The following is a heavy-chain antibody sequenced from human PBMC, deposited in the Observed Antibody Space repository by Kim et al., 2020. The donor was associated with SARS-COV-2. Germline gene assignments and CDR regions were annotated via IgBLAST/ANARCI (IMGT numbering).Heavy chain of an antibody. J-gene: IGHJ4*02. V-gene: IGHV4-31*03. D-gene: IGHD1-1*01. CDR1: GGSITSNGYY. CDR2: IYHSGST. Sequence: SETLSLTCTVSGGSITSNGYYWSWIRQHPEKGLEWIGYIYHSGSTDYNPSLKRRITMTIDTSKSQFSLSLSSVTAADTAVYFCARANSGATRGFDYWGQGILVTVSS. CDR3: ARANSGATRGFDY.